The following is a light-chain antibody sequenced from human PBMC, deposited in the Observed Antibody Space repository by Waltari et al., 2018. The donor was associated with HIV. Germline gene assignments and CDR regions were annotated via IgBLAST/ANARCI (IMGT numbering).Light chain of an antibody. CDR3: TSYKPGTTSYV. J-gene: IGLJ1*01. CDR2: EVT. CDR1: DRGIDVFKF. Sequence: QSALTQPASVSGSPGQSIPISCTGTDRGIDVFKFVSWFQQHPGKAPKVIIYEVTNRPSGVSIRFSGSRSGNTAYLTISGLQAEDEADYYCTSYKPGTTSYVFGTGTKVTVL. V-gene: IGLV2-14*01.